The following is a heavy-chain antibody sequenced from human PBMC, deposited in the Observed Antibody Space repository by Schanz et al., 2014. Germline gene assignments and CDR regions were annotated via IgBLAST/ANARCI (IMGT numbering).Heavy chain of an antibody. CDR1: GGDIGNYY. J-gene: IGHJ5*02. D-gene: IGHD3-3*01. CDR3: AKFLYDDPS. CDR2: IHQSGGT. V-gene: IGHV4-59*08. Sequence: QVQLQESGPGLVKPSETLSLTCSVSGGDIGNYYWSWIRQPPGKGLEWIGYIHQSGGTIYNPSLKSRVTILVAPSKNQFPLRLPSLTAADTAVYYCAKFLYDDPSWGQGTLVTVSS.